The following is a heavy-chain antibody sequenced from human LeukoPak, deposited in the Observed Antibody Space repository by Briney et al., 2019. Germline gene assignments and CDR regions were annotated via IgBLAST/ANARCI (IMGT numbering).Heavy chain of an antibody. V-gene: IGHV3-7*03. D-gene: IGHD2-15*01. Sequence: GGSLRLSCAASGFTFSSYWMSWVRQAPEKGLKWVANIKQDGSEKYYVDSVKGRFTISRDNSKNTLYLQMNSLRAEDTAVYYCANLILQSAFDIWGQGTMVTVSS. CDR1: GFTFSSYW. CDR3: ANLILQSAFDI. J-gene: IGHJ3*02. CDR2: IKQDGSEK.